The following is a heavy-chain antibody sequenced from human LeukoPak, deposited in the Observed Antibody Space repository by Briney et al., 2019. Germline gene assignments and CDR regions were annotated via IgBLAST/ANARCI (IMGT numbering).Heavy chain of an antibody. CDR1: GYTFTSHY. J-gene: IGHJ6*03. CDR2: INPAVDST. CDR3: ARVAVLRGLNFYYYYMDV. V-gene: IGHV1-46*01. D-gene: IGHD3-9*01. Sequence: ASVKVSCKASGYTFTSHYLHWVRQAPGQGLEWMGIINPAVDSTSYAQKFQDRVTMTRDTSTNTVYMELSGLRSEDTAVYYCARVAVLRGLNFYYYYMDVWGKGTTVTVSS.